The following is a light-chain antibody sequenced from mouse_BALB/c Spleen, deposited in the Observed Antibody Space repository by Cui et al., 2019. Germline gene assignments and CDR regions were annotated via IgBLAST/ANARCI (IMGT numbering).Light chain of an antibody. J-gene: IGKJ1*01. Sequence: QIAITQSPAIMSAPPGEEITLTCSASSSVSYMHWYQQKSVASSKLLIYGTSNLASGVPSRFSGSGSGTFYSLTISSVEAEDAADYYCHQWSSYPWTFGGGTKLEIK. V-gene: IGKV4-80*01. CDR2: GTS. CDR3: HQWSSYPWT. CDR1: SSVSY.